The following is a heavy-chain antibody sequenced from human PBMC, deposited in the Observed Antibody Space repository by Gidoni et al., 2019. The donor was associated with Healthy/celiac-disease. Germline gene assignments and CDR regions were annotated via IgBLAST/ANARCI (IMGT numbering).Heavy chain of an antibody. CDR3: ARVNRGGNTLLLWFGELSY. V-gene: IGHV3-20*04. CDR1: GFTFDDYG. Sequence: EVQLVESGGGVVRPGGSLRLSCAASGFTFDDYGMSWVRQAPGKGLEWVSGINWNGGSTGYADSVKGRFTISRDNAKNSLYLQMNSLRAEDTALYYCARVNRGGNTLLLWFGELSYWGQGTLVTVSS. J-gene: IGHJ4*02. D-gene: IGHD3-10*01. CDR2: INWNGGST.